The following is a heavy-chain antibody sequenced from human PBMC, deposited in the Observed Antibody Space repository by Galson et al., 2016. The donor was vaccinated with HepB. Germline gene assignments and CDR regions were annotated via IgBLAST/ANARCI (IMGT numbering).Heavy chain of an antibody. D-gene: IGHD2/OR15-2a*01. CDR1: GYALRNYG. J-gene: IGHJ4*02. CDR2: DSMDGRRK. V-gene: IGHV3-30*18. CDR3: AKRHEYCPPVGCSVDY. Sequence: SLRLSCAASGYALRNYGMHWVRQAPGKGLEWVAADSMDGRRKFYADSVKGRFTISRDNSNNMLFLQMSSLRADDTAVYYCAKRHEYCPPVGCSVDYWGQGTLVIVSS.